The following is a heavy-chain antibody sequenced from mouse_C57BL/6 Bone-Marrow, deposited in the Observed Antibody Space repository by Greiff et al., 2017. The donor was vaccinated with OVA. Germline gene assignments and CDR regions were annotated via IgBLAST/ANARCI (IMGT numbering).Heavy chain of an antibody. D-gene: IGHD1-1*01. Sequence: EVKLLESGAELVRPGASVKLSCTASGFNIKDDYMHWVKQRPEQGLEWIGWIDPENGDTEYASKFKGKATITADTSSNTAYLQLSSLTSEDTAVYYCTTFYYYYAMDYWGQGTSVTVSS. CDR1: GFNIKDDY. CDR2: IDPENGDT. V-gene: IGHV14-4*01. J-gene: IGHJ4*01. CDR3: TTFYYYYAMDY.